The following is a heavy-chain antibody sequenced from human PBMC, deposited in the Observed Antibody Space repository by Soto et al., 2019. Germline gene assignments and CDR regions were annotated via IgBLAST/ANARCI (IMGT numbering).Heavy chain of an antibody. V-gene: IGHV3-23*01. J-gene: IGHJ4*02. CDR2: ISGSGDST. CDR3: ARVDTAMVFDY. CDR1: GFTFSSCA. Sequence: EVQLLESGGGLVQPGGSLRLSCAASGFTFSSCAMSWVRQAPGKGLEWVSVISGSGDSTYYADSVKGRFTISRDNSKNTLYLQMNSLRAEDTAVYYCARVDTAMVFDYWGQGTLVTVSS. D-gene: IGHD5-18*01.